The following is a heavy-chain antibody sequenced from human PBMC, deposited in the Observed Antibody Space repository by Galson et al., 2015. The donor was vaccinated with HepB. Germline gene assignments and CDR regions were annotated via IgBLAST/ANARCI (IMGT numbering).Heavy chain of an antibody. CDR2: IYSDIYSGGST. D-gene: IGHD3-3*01. CDR1: GFTVSSKY. CDR3: ASSRVVGVSAPHY. J-gene: IGHJ4*02. V-gene: IGHV3-66*01. Sequence: SLRLSCAASGFTVSSKYMSWVRQAPGKGLEWVSVIYSDIYSGGSTFYADSLKGRFIISRDNSKNTLYLQMNSLRVEDTAVYYCASSRVVGVSAPHYWGQGTLVTVSS.